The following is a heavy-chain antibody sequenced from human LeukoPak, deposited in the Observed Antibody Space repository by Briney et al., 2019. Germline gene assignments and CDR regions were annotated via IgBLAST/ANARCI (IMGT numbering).Heavy chain of an antibody. V-gene: IGHV3-11*05. Sequence: GSLRLSCAASGFTFSDYYMSWIRQAPGKGLEWVSDISSTSIYTNYADSVKGRFTISRDNAKNSLYLQMNSLRAEDTAVYYCAREDGYSSSWYSDYWGQGTLVTVSS. CDR1: GFTFSDYY. CDR3: AREDGYSSSWYSDY. CDR2: ISSTSIYT. J-gene: IGHJ4*02. D-gene: IGHD6-13*01.